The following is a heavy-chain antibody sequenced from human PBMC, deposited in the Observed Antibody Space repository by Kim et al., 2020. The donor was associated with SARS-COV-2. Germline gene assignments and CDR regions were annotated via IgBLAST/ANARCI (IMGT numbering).Heavy chain of an antibody. CDR3: ATLYGSGVHWFDP. V-gene: IGHV1-24*01. D-gene: IGHD3-10*01. Sequence: YAQKFQGRVNMTEDTSTDTAYMELSSLRSEDKAVYYCATLYGSGVHWFDPWGQGTLVTVSS. J-gene: IGHJ5*02.